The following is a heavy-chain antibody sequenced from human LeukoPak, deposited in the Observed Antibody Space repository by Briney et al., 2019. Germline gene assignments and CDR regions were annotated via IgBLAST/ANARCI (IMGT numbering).Heavy chain of an antibody. Sequence: GGSLRLSCAASGFTFSNAWMSWVRQAPGKGLEWVGRIKSKTDGGTTDYAAPVKGRFTISRDDSKNTLYLQMNSLKTEDTAVYYCTTGPYYGDYGLAFGYWGQGTLVTVSS. CDR1: GFTFSNAW. CDR2: IKSKTDGGTT. D-gene: IGHD4-17*01. V-gene: IGHV3-15*01. CDR3: TTGPYYGDYGLAFGY. J-gene: IGHJ4*02.